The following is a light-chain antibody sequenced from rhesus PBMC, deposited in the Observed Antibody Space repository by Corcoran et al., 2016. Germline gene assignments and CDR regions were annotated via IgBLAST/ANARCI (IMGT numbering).Light chain of an antibody. CDR3: QRHNRYPWT. CDR1: QGISKY. J-gene: IGKJ1*01. V-gene: IGKV1S3*01. CDR2: DTS. Sequence: DIQMTQSPSSLSASVGDTVPITCQASQGISKYLAWYQQKPAKAPKLLIYDTSPVESGVPSRFSGSGSGTGFTLSISGLQTEGFAACYCQRHNRYPWTFGQRTKVEVK.